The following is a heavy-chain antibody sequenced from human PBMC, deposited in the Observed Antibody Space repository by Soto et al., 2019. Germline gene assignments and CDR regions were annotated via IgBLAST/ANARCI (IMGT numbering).Heavy chain of an antibody. D-gene: IGHD3-3*01. CDR1: GFTFSSYA. CDR3: ARDFGDYDFWSGYYDQSLGMDV. Sequence: GGSLRLSCAASGFTFSSYAMHWVRQAPGKGLEWVAVISYDGSNKYYADSVKGRFTISRDNSKNTLYLQMNSLRAEDTAVYYWARDFGDYDFWSGYYDQSLGMDVWGQGTTVTVSS. CDR2: ISYDGSNK. V-gene: IGHV3-30-3*01. J-gene: IGHJ6*02.